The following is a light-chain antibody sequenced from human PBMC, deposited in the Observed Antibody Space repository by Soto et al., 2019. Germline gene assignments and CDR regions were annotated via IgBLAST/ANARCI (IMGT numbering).Light chain of an antibody. J-gene: IGLJ1*01. CDR3: GSPRSSSPPFV. V-gene: IGLV2-14*01. CDR2: EVN. CDR1: SSDVGVYNY. Sequence: QSALTQPASVSGSPGQSITISCTGTSSDVGVYNYVSWYQQLPGKVPKLIIYEVNNRPSGVSNRFSASKSGNTASLTISGLQAEDEADYYCGSPRSSSPPFVFGTGTKVTVL.